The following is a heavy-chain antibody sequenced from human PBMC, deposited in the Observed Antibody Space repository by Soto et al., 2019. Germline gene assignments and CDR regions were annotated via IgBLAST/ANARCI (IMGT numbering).Heavy chain of an antibody. CDR3: AKSAGYSSGWHQKPFNWFDP. V-gene: IGHV1-69*01. CDR2: IIPIFGTA. CDR1: GGTFSSFS. D-gene: IGHD6-19*01. Sequence: QLQLVQSGAEVKKPGSSVNVSCRASGGTFSSFSISWVRQAPEQGLEWRGGIIPIFGTATYAQNFRGRVTISADESTNTAHMELTSLTSEDTAVYYCAKSAGYSSGWHQKPFNWFDPWGQGTLVTVSS. J-gene: IGHJ5*02.